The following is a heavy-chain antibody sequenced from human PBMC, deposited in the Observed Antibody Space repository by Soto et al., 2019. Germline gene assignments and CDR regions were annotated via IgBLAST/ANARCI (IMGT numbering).Heavy chain of an antibody. D-gene: IGHD6-13*01. CDR2: INPKSGGT. CDR1: GYTFSGHY. CDR3: ARGLYSSPAYFFDS. Sequence: QVQLVQSGAEVRKPGASVKVSCNVTGYTFSGHYLHWVRQAPGQGLEWMGWINPKSGGTNYAQKFQDRVTMTADTSVSAASMELASLRYGGTALFYCARGLYSSPAYFFDSWGQGTLVPVSS. J-gene: IGHJ4*02. V-gene: IGHV1-2*02.